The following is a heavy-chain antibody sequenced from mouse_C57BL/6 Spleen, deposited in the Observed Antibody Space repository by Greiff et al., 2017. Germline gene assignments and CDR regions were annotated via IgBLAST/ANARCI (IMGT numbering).Heavy chain of an antibody. Sequence: QVQLQQPGAELVKPGASVKLSCKASGYTFTSYWMHWVKQRPGRGLEWIGRIDPISGGTKYNEKFKSKATLTVDKPSSTAYMQRSSLTAEDSAVYYCGRVTTGYFDVWGKGTTVTVSS. D-gene: IGHD1-1*01. CDR3: GRVTTGYFDV. J-gene: IGHJ1*03. V-gene: IGHV1-72*01. CDR2: IDPISGGT. CDR1: GYTFTSYW.